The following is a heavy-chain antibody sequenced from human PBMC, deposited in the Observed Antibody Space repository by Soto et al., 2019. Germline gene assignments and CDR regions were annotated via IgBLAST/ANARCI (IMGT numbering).Heavy chain of an antibody. CDR1: GFTFSSYA. Sequence: PGGSLRLSCAASGFTFSSYAMHWVRQAPGKGLEWVAVISYDGSNKYYADSVKGRFTISRDNSKNTLYLQMNSLRAEDTAVYYCERSLDYYYYYGMDVWGQGTTVTVSS. CDR3: ERSLDYYYYYGMDV. D-gene: IGHD1-1*01. V-gene: IGHV3-30-3*01. J-gene: IGHJ6*02. CDR2: ISYDGSNK.